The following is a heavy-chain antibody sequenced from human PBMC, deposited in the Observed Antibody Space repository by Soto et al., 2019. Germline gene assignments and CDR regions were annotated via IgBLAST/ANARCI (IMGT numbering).Heavy chain of an antibody. CDR2: ISYDGSNK. Sequence: QVQLVESGGGVVQPGRSLRLSCAASGFTFSSYGMHWVRQAPGKGLEWVAVISYDGSNKYYADSVKGRFTISRDNSMNTLYLQMNSLRAEDTAVYYCAKDPGLRGVTKVYGMDVWGQGTTVTVSS. D-gene: IGHD2-21*02. V-gene: IGHV3-30*18. CDR3: AKDPGLRGVTKVYGMDV. J-gene: IGHJ6*02. CDR1: GFTFSSYG.